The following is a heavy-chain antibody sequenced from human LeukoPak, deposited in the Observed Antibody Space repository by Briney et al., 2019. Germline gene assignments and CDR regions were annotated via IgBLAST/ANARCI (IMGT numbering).Heavy chain of an antibody. Sequence: ASVKVSCKASGYTFTGYYMHWVRQAPGQGLEWMGWINPNSGGANYAQTFQGRVTMTRDTSISTAYMELSRLRSDDTAVYYCARGFPLMAHYYYYYMDVWGKGTTVTVSS. CDR2: INPNSGGA. CDR1: GYTFTGYY. D-gene: IGHD5-24*01. J-gene: IGHJ6*03. CDR3: ARGFPLMAHYYYYYMDV. V-gene: IGHV1-2*02.